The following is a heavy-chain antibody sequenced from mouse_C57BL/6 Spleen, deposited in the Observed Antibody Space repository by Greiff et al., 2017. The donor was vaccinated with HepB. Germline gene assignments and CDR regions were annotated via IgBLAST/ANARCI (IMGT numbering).Heavy chain of an antibody. CDR1: GYSFTDYN. Sequence: VQLQQSGPELVKPGASVKISCKASGYSFTDYNMNWVKQSNGKSLEWIGVINPNYGTTSYNQKCKGKATLTVDQSSSTAYMQLNSLTSEDSAVYYCARSHYYGSSYYFDYWGQGTTLTVSS. D-gene: IGHD1-1*01. CDR3: ARSHYYGSSYYFDY. CDR2: INPNYGTT. V-gene: IGHV1-39*01. J-gene: IGHJ2*01.